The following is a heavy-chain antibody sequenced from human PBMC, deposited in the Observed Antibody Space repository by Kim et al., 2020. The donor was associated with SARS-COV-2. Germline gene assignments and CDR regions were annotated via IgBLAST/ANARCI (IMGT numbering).Heavy chain of an antibody. Sequence: AQKFQGRVTMTRDTSISTAYMELSRLRSDDTAVYYCARSRLLRMIDPLDYWGQGTLVTVSS. J-gene: IGHJ4*02. D-gene: IGHD1-26*01. V-gene: IGHV1-2*02. CDR3: ARSRLLRMIDPLDY.